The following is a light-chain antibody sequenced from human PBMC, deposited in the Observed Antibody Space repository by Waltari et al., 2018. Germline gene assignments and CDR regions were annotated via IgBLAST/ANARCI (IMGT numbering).Light chain of an antibody. V-gene: IGLV1-40*01. CDR3: QSYDSTLDDWV. CDR1: GSNTRTYD. J-gene: IGLJ3*02. CDR2: ANN. Sequence: QSVLTQPPSLSGAPGQRVTISCAGTGSNTRTYDVHWYQHVPGKAPKLPIYANNQRPSGVTDRFGGFKSGTSASLAITGLRPEDESEYFCQSYDSTLDDWVFGGGTKLTVL.